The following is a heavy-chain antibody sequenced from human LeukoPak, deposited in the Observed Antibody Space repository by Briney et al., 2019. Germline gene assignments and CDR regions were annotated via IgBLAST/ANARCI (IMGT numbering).Heavy chain of an antibody. V-gene: IGHV1-18*01. CDR1: GYTFTSYG. Sequence: GASVKVSCKASGYTFTSYGISWVRQAPGQGLEWMGWISAYNGNTNYAQKLQGRVTMTTDTSTSTAYMELSSLRSEDTAVYYCARGYPDKRYCSSTSCYVLDYWGQGTLVTVSS. CDR2: ISAYNGNT. J-gene: IGHJ4*02. CDR3: ARGYPDKRYCSSTSCYVLDY. D-gene: IGHD2-2*01.